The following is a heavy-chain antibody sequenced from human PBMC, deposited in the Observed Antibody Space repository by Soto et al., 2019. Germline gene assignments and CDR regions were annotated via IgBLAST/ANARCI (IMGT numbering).Heavy chain of an antibody. J-gene: IGHJ4*02. V-gene: IGHV2-26*01. CDR1: GFSLSNARMG. D-gene: IGHD3-10*01. CDR3: ARINRDETSLDY. CDR2: IFSNDEK. Sequence: QVTLKESGPVLVKPTETLTLTCTVSGFSLSNARMGVSWIRQPPGKALEWLAHIFSNDEKSDSTSLKSRVTISKDTSKSQVVLTMTNMDPVDTDTYYCARINRDETSLDYWGQGTLVTVSS.